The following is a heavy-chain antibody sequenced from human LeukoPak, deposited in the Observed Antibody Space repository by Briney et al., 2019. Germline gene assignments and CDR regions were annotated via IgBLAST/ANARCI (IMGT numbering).Heavy chain of an antibody. D-gene: IGHD3-3*01. CDR3: ARDRLNYDFWSGSFDY. V-gene: IGHV4-30-4*08. J-gene: IGHJ4*02. Sequence: PSETLSLTCAVYGGSFSGYYWSWIRQPPGKGLEWIGYIYYSGSTYYNPSLKSRVTISVDTSKNQFSLKLSSVTAADTAVYYCARDRLNYDFWSGSFDYWGQGTLVTVSS. CDR2: IYYSGST. CDR1: GGSFSGYY.